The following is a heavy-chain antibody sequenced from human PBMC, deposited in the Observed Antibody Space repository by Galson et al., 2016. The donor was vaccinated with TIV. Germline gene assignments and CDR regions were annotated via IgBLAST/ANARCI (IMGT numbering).Heavy chain of an antibody. V-gene: IGHV3-30*02. CDR3: AKDSTTTLYYMDV. CDR1: GFTFSSYG. D-gene: IGHD4-17*01. Sequence: SLRPSCATSGFTFSSYGIHWVRQAPGKGLEWVAFIRYDGSNKYYADSVKGRFTISRDNSKNTVYLQMNGLRAEDTALYCCAKDSTTTLYYMDVWGKGTTVTVSS. J-gene: IGHJ6*03. CDR2: IRYDGSNK.